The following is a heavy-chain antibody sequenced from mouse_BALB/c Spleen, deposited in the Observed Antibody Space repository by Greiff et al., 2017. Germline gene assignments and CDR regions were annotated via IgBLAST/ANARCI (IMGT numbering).Heavy chain of an antibody. V-gene: IGHV5-6-3*01. J-gene: IGHJ3*01. CDR1: GFTFSSYG. D-gene: IGHD2-14*01. CDR2: INSNGGST. CDR3: ARGRGYYRYDEIAD. Sequence: EVQRVESGGGLVQPGGSLKLSCAASGFTFSSYGMYWVRQTPDKRLELVATINSNGGSTYYPDSVKGRFTISRDNAKNTLYLQMSRLKSEDTAMYDSARGRGYYRYDEIADWGQGTLVTVSA.